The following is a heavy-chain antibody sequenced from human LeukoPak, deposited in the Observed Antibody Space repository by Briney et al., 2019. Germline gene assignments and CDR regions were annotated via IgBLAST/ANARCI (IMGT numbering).Heavy chain of an antibody. Sequence: GGSLRLSCAASGFTFRSYWMSGPRQPPGKGLEKVANIKQDGSENYYVDSVKGRFTISRDNAKNSLYLQMNSLRAEDTAVYYCARGKWFDPWGQGTLVTVSS. CDR1: GFTFRSYW. J-gene: IGHJ5*02. V-gene: IGHV3-7*01. CDR2: IKQDGSEN. CDR3: ARGKWFDP.